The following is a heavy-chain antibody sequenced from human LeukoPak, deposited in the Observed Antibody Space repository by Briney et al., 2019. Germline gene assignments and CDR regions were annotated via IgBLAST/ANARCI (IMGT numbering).Heavy chain of an antibody. CDR3: ARAVGAEYSGYDFFY. Sequence: GGSLRLSCAASGFTFSSYSMNWVRQAPGKGLEWVSYISSSSSTIYYADSVKGRFAISRDNAKNSLYLQMNSLRAEDTAVYYCARAVGAEYSGYDFFYWGQGTLVTVSS. D-gene: IGHD5-12*01. J-gene: IGHJ4*02. CDR1: GFTFSSYS. CDR2: ISSSSSTI. V-gene: IGHV3-48*01.